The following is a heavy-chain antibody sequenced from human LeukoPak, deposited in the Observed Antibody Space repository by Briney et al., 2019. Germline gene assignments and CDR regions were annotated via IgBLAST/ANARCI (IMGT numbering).Heavy chain of an antibody. D-gene: IGHD5-18*01. CDR2: INWNGGST. J-gene: IGHJ5*02. V-gene: IGHV3-20*04. Sequence: GGSLRLSCAASGFTFDDYGMSWVPQAPGKGLEWVSGINWNGGSTGYADSVKGRFTISRDNAKNSLYLQMNSLRAEDTALYYCARDRGVDTAMVNWFDPWGQGTLVTVSS. CDR1: GFTFDDYG. CDR3: ARDRGVDTAMVNWFDP.